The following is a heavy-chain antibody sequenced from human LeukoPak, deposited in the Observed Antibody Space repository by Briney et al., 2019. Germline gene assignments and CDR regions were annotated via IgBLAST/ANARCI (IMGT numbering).Heavy chain of an antibody. CDR2: ILFDESNR. D-gene: IGHD5-18*01. J-gene: IGHJ4*02. Sequence: GGSLRLSCATSGFTFSNFDMYWVRQAPGKGLEWVTLILFDESNRYYADSVRGRFTISRDISKNTVYLQKNSLRAEDTAIYYCAKSEVDTVMVIKHWGQGTLVTVSS. CDR1: GFTFSNFD. V-gene: IGHV3-30*02. CDR3: AKSEVDTVMVIKH.